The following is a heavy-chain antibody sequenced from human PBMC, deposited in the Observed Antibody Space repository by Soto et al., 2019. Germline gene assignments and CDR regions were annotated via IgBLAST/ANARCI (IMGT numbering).Heavy chain of an antibody. CDR2: ISAYSGNT. CDR3: ARDFSGGDFDY. CDR1: DYTFTSYG. J-gene: IGHJ4*02. V-gene: IGHV1-18*01. Sequence: ASVKVSCKASDYTFTSYGISWVRQAPGQRLEWMGWISAYSGNTNYAQKLQGRVTMTTDTSTSTAYMELRSLRSDDTAVYYCARDFSGGDFDYWGQGTLVTVSS. D-gene: IGHD6-19*01.